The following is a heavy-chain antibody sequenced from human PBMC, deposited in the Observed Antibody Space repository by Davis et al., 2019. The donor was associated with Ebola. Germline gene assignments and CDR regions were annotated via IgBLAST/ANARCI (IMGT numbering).Heavy chain of an antibody. V-gene: IGHV5-51*01. D-gene: IGHD4-17*01. Sequence: TRYSPSFQGQVTISADRSISTAYLQWSSLKDSDTAMYYCARQTTVTTDFDYWGQGTLVTVSS. CDR3: ARQTTVTTDFDY. CDR2: T. J-gene: IGHJ4*02.